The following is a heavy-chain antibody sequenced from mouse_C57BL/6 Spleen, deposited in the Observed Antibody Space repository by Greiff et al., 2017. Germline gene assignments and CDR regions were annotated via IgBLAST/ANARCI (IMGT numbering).Heavy chain of an antibody. CDR1: GYTFTDYY. CDR3: ARSYYDYDGGAWFAY. CDR2: IYPGSGNT. Sequence: QVQLQQSGAELVRPGASVKLSCKASGYTFTDYYINWVKQRPGQGLEWIARIYPGSGNTYYNEKFKGKATLTAEKSSSTAYMQLSSLTSEDSAVYFCARSYYDYDGGAWFAYWGQGTLVTVSA. J-gene: IGHJ3*01. V-gene: IGHV1-76*01. D-gene: IGHD2-4*01.